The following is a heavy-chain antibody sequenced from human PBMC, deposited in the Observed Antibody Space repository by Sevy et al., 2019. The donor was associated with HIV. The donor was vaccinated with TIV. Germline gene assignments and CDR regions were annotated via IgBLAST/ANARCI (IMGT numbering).Heavy chain of an antibody. CDR1: GFTFSSYG. Sequence: GGSLRLSCAASGFTFSSYGMHWVRQAPGKGLEWVAVISYDGSNKYYADSVKGGFTISRDNSKNTLFLQMNSHRAEAMAVYYCAKDARDNFYDFWSGYYYYYGMDVWGQGTTVTVSS. D-gene: IGHD3-3*01. CDR2: ISYDGSNK. CDR3: AKDARDNFYDFWSGYYYYYGMDV. J-gene: IGHJ6*02. V-gene: IGHV3-30*18.